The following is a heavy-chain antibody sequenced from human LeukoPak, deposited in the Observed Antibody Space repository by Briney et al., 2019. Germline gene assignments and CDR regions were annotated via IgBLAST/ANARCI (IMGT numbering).Heavy chain of an antibody. V-gene: IGHV4-38-2*02. J-gene: IGHJ5*02. D-gene: IGHD6-13*01. CDR2: IYHSGST. Sequence: SETLSLTCTVSGYSISIGYYWGWIRQPPGKGLEWIGSIYHSGSTNYNPSLKSRVTISVDTSKNQFSLKLSSVTAADTAVYYCARGDRGEAAAGTGTGFDPWGQGTLVTVSS. CDR1: GYSISIGYY. CDR3: ARGDRGEAAAGTGTGFDP.